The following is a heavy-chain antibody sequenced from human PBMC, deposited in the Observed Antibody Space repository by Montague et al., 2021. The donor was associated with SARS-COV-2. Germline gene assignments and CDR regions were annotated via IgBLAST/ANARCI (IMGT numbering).Heavy chain of an antibody. CDR2: IYYSGST. J-gene: IGHJ2*01. CDR3: ARDPINRITIFGVVTRGWYFDL. Sequence: TLSFTCTVSGGSISSGGYYWSWIRQHPGKGLEWIGFIYYSGSTYYNPSLKSRVTISVDTSKNQFSLKLSSVTAADTAVYYCARDPINRITIFGVVTRGWYFDLWGRGTLVTVSS. D-gene: IGHD3-3*01. V-gene: IGHV4-31*03. CDR1: GGSISSGGYY.